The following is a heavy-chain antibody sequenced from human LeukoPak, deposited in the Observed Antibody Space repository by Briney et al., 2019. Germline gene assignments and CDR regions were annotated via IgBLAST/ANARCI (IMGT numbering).Heavy chain of an antibody. CDR3: ARDMTGYYDSSGYYYSRAFDI. J-gene: IGHJ3*02. D-gene: IGHD3-22*01. CDR1: GGSISPYY. CDR2: IYYSGST. V-gene: IGHV4-59*01. Sequence: SETLSLTCTVSGGSISPYYWTWIRQSPGKGLEWIGNIYYSGSTYYNPSLSSRLTMAVDTSKKQFSLKLSSVTAADTAVYYCARDMTGYYDSSGYYYSRAFDIWGQGTMVTVSS.